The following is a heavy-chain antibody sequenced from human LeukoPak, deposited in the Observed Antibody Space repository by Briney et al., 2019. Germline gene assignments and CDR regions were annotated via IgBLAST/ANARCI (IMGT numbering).Heavy chain of an antibody. CDR2: INHSGST. D-gene: IGHD2-15*01. V-gene: IGHV4-34*01. Sequence: PSETLSLTCAVYGGSFSGYYWSWIRQPPGKGLEWIGEINHSGSTNYNPSLKSRVTISVDTSKNQFSLKLSSVTAADTAVYYCARGPDIVVVVAATNPEYYFDYWGQGTLVTVSS. J-gene: IGHJ4*02. CDR1: GGSFSGYY. CDR3: ARGPDIVVVVAATNPEYYFDY.